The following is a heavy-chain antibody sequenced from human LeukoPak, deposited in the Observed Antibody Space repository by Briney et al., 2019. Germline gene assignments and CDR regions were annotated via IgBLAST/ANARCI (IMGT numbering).Heavy chain of an antibody. J-gene: IGHJ4*02. CDR1: GFILSNYR. CDR3: AKDQCHSSSSNFDY. CDR2: VSGGSFSI. D-gene: IGHD6-6*01. Sequence: GGCLRLSCAASGFILSNYRMNWVRQAPGKGLEWVSGVSGGSFSILYADSVKGRFTISRDNSKNTLYVQMNSLRAEDTALYYCAKDQCHSSSSNFDYWGQGTLVSVSS. V-gene: IGHV3-23*01.